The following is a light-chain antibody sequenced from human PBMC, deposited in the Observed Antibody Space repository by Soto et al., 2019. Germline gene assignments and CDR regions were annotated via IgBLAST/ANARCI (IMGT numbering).Light chain of an antibody. CDR2: AAS. CDR1: QDIGND. V-gene: IGKV1-6*01. J-gene: IGKJ2*01. Sequence: AIQMTQSPSSLSASVGDRVTITCRASQDIGNDLGWYQQKPGKAPKLLIYAASSLASGVPSRFSGSGSGTDFTLTISSLQPEDFATYYCLQDYNRPYTFGQGSRLEIK. CDR3: LQDYNRPYT.